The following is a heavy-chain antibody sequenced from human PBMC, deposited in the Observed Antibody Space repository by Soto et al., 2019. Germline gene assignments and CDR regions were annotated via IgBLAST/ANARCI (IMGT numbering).Heavy chain of an antibody. CDR1: GCSISSDDYY. D-gene: IGHD6-25*01. CDR2: IYYSGSA. J-gene: IGHJ6*02. Sequence: SETLSLTCTVSGCSISSDDYYWSWIRQPPGKGLEWIGYIYYSGSAYYTPSLQSRVSISIDTSKNQFSLKLTSVTATDTAVYFCARGAALNTYYNYYGMDVWGQGTTVTVSS. V-gene: IGHV4-30-4*01. CDR3: ARGAALNTYYNYYGMDV.